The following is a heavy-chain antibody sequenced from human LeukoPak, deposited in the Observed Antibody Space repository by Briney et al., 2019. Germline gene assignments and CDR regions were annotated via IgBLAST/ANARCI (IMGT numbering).Heavy chain of an antibody. V-gene: IGHV3-30*02. D-gene: IGHD6-19*01. CDR2: IRYDGSNK. CDR3: ARDLVAVAGTYYYYYMDV. CDR1: GFTFSSYG. J-gene: IGHJ6*03. Sequence: PGGSLRLSCAASGFTFSSYGMHWVRQAPGKGLEWVAFIRYDGSNKYYADSVKGRFTISRDNSKNTLYLQMNSLRAEDTAVYYCARDLVAVAGTYYYYYMDVWGKGTTVTVSS.